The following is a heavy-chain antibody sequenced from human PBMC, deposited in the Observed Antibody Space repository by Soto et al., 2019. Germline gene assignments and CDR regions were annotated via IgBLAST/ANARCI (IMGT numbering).Heavy chain of an antibody. CDR3: ARVRSSWYFDL. J-gene: IGHJ2*01. CDR2: IWYDGSNK. D-gene: IGHD6-13*01. CDR1: GFTFSSYG. Sequence: VQLVESGGGVVQPGRSLRLSCAASGFTFSSYGMHWVRQAPGKGLEWVAVIWYDGSNKYYADSVKGRFTISRDNSKNTLYLQMNSLRAEDTAVYYCARVRSSWYFDLWGRGTLVTVSS. V-gene: IGHV3-33*01.